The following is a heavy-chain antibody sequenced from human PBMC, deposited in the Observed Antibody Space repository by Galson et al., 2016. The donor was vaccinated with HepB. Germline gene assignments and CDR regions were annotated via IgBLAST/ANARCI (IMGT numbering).Heavy chain of an antibody. Sequence: SLRLSCAASGFTFDEYALHWVRQAPGKGLEWVSGISWNSGTIVYADSVKGRFTISRDNAKSSLYLQMSSLTSEDTALYFCTRTAGGYYYGLDVWGQGTTVTVSS. V-gene: IGHV3-9*01. CDR3: TRTAGGYYYGLDV. CDR1: GFTFDEYA. CDR2: ISWNSGTI. D-gene: IGHD1-1*01. J-gene: IGHJ6*02.